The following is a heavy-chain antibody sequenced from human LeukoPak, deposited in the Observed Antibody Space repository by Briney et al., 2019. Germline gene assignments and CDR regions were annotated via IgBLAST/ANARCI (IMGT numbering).Heavy chain of an antibody. CDR1: GGSISSQY. J-gene: IGHJ5*02. CDR3: ARLRFLEWLFPWFDP. Sequence: SETLSLTCSVSGGSISSQYWSWIRQPPGRGLEWIGYISYSGSTKYNPSLKSRVTISVDTSKNQFSLKVNSMTAADTSVYYCARLRFLEWLFPWFDPWGQGILVTVSS. V-gene: IGHV4-59*08. CDR2: ISYSGST. D-gene: IGHD3-3*01.